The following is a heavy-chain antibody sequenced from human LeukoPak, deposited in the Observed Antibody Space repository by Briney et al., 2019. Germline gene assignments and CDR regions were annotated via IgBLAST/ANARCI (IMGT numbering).Heavy chain of an antibody. J-gene: IGHJ2*01. Sequence: PGRSLRLSCAASGFTFSSYGMHWVRQAPGKGLEWVAVIWYDGSNKYYPDSVQGRFTISRDNSKNTLYLQVNNLRAEDTAVYYCARDRSMSGWYIDLWGRGTLVTVSS. CDR3: ARDRSMSGWYIDL. CDR1: GFTFSSYG. D-gene: IGHD2/OR15-2a*01. CDR2: IWYDGSNK. V-gene: IGHV3-33*01.